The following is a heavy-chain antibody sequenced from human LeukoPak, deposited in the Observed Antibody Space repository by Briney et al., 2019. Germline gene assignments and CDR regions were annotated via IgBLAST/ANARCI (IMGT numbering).Heavy chain of an antibody. V-gene: IGHV1-69*06. Sequence: SVKVSCKASGGIFSGYAINWVRQAPGQGLEWMGRIIPIFGSANYAQKFQGRVTITADKSTRTAYMELSSLRSEDTALYYCAKGSRLREGGSYRFWGQGTLVTVSS. J-gene: IGHJ4*02. D-gene: IGHD3-16*02. CDR1: GGIFSGYA. CDR2: IIPIFGSA. CDR3: AKGSRLREGGSYRF.